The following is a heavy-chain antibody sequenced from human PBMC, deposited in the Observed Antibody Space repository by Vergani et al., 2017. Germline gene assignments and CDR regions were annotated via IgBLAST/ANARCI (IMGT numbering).Heavy chain of an antibody. D-gene: IGHD4-11*01. CDR2: ISSSGSTI. J-gene: IGHJ6*02. CDR1: GFTFSSYS. CDR3: ARSQKPDYPYYYYGMDV. Sequence: EVQLVESGGGLVKPGGSLRLSCAASGFTFSSYSMNWVRQAPGKGLEWVSYISSSGSTIYYADSVKGRFTISRDNAKNSLYLQMNSLRAEDTAVYYCARSQKPDYPYYYYGMDVWGQGTTVTVSS. V-gene: IGHV3-21*05.